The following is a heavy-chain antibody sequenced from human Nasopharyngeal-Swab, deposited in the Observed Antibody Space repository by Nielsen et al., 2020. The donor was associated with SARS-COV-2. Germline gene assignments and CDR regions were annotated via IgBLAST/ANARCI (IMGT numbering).Heavy chain of an antibody. Sequence: GGSLRLSCAGSGFTFSVYGMNWVRQAPGKGLEWVASITTRGSYTYYADSVQGRFTISRDNAKNAVYLQMNSLRPEDTAVYYCARDLVTGQRFDYWAREPWSPSPQ. D-gene: IGHD2-21*02. V-gene: IGHV3-21*06. CDR2: ITTRGSYT. CDR1: GFTFSVYG. CDR3: ARDLVTGQRFDY. J-gene: IGHJ4*02.